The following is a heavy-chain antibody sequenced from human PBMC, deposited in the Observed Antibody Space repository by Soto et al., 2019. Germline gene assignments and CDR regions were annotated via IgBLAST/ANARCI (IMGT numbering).Heavy chain of an antibody. D-gene: IGHD6-13*01. CDR2: IWYDGSNK. Sequence: GGSLRLSCAASGFTFSSYGMHWVRQAPGKGLEWVAVIWYDGSNKYYADSVKGRFTISRDNSKNTLYLQMNSLRAEDTAVYYCARVGSSWNSYYYYYGMDVWGQGTTVTVSS. V-gene: IGHV3-33*01. CDR1: GFTFSSYG. J-gene: IGHJ6*02. CDR3: ARVGSSWNSYYYYYGMDV.